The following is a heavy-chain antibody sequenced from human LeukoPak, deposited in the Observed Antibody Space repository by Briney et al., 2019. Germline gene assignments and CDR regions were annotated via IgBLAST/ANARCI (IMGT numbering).Heavy chain of an antibody. CDR3: ARDEYCSSTSCYRGPDAFDI. J-gene: IGHJ3*02. D-gene: IGHD2-2*01. CDR1: GFTFSSYS. V-gene: IGHV3-21*01. Sequence: GGSLRLSCAASGFTFSSYSMNWVRQAPGKGLEWVSSISSSSYIYYADSVKGRFTISRDNAKNSLYLQMNSLRAGDTAVYYCARDEYCSSTSCYRGPDAFDIWGQGTMVTVSS. CDR2: ISSSSYI.